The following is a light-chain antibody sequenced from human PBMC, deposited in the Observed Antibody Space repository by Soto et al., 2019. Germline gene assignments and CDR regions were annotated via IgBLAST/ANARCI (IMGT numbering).Light chain of an antibody. CDR2: LGS. Sequence: DIVMTQSPLSLPVTPGEPASISCRSSQSLLHSNGYNYLDWYLQRPGQSPQLLIYLGSHRATGVPERCSASGPGTDFPLEISRLEAEDVGVYSCMQALQTPPITFGQGKRLEIK. CDR3: MQALQTPPIT. V-gene: IGKV2-28*01. J-gene: IGKJ5*01. CDR1: QSLLHSNGYNY.